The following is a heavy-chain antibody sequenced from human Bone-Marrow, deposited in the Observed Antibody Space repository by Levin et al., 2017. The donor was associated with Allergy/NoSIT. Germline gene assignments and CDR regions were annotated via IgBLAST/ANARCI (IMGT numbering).Heavy chain of an antibody. D-gene: IGHD6-19*01. J-gene: IGHJ2*01. CDR3: ARGDSSGWQNRLRRYWYFDL. Sequence: SQTLSLTCAVYGGSFSGYYWSWIRQPPGKGLEWIGEINHSGSTNYNPSLKSRVTISVDTSKNQFSLKLSSVTAADTAVYYCARGDSSGWQNRLRRYWYFDLWGRGTLVTVSS. CDR2: INHSGST. CDR1: GGSFSGYY. V-gene: IGHV4-34*01.